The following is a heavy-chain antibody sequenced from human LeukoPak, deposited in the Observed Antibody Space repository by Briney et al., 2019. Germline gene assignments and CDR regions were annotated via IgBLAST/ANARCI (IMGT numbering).Heavy chain of an antibody. CDR1: GGAFSGYY. J-gene: IGHJ5*02. D-gene: IGHD4-23*01. V-gene: IGHV4-34*01. Sequence: SETLSLTCAVYGGAFSGYYWSWIRQPPGKGLEWIGEINHSGSTNYNPSLKSRVTISVDTSKNQFSLKLSSVTAADTAVYYCARGGGYNWFDPWGQGTLVTVSS. CDR3: ARGGGYNWFDP. CDR2: INHSGST.